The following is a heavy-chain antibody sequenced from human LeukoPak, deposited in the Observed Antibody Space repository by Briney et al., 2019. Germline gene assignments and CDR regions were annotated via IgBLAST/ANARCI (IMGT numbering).Heavy chain of an antibody. J-gene: IGHJ4*02. CDR2: IYYSGST. D-gene: IGHD3-10*01. CDR3: ARGGGFGELYPFDY. Sequence: SETLSLTCTVSGGSISSYYWSRIRQPPGKGLEWIGYIYYSGSTNYNPSLKSRVTISVDTSKNQFSLKLSSVTAADTAVYYRARGGGFGELYPFDYWGQGTLVTVSS. V-gene: IGHV4-59*08. CDR1: GGSISSYY.